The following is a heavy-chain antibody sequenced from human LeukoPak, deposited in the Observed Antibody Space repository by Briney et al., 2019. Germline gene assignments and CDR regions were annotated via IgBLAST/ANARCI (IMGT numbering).Heavy chain of an antibody. CDR3: ARAEVAAAGHTFYYYYYYMDV. Sequence: ASVTVSCKASGYIFTNYGISWVRQAPGQGLEWMGWISGYNGNTKYAQKGQGRVTITTDTSTSTAYMELRSLRSDDTAVYYCARAEVAAAGHTFYYYYYYMDVWGKGTTVTVSS. J-gene: IGHJ6*03. CDR2: ISGYNGNT. CDR1: GYIFTNYG. V-gene: IGHV1-18*01. D-gene: IGHD6-13*01.